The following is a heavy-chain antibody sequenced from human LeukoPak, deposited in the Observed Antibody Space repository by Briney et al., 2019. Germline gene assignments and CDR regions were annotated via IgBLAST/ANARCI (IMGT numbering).Heavy chain of an antibody. V-gene: IGHV3-66*01. CDR2: IYSGGST. CDR3: AREGPRSYFDY. CDR1: GFTVSSNY. Sequence: GSLRLSCAASGFTVSSNYMSWVRQAPGKGLEWVSVIYSGGSTYYADSVKGRFTISRDNSKNTLYLQMNSLRAEDTAVYYCAREGPRSYFDYWGQGTLVTVSS. J-gene: IGHJ4*02.